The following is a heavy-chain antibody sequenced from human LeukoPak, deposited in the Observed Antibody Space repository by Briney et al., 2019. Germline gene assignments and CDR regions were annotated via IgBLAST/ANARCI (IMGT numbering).Heavy chain of an antibody. CDR2: ISYDGSNK. CDR3: ARDRGRVPTTGSAFDI. Sequence: PGRSLRLSCAASGFTFSSYGMHWVRQAPGKGLEWVAVISYDGSNKYYADSVKGRFTISRDNSKNTLSLEVNSLRVEDTAVYYCARDRGRVPTTGSAFDIWGRGTMVTVSS. V-gene: IGHV3-30*03. D-gene: IGHD1-14*01. CDR1: GFTFSSYG. J-gene: IGHJ3*02.